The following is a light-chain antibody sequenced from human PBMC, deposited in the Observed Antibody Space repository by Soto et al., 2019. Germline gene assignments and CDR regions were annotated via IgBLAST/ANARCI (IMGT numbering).Light chain of an antibody. CDR1: QSISRW. J-gene: IGKJ5*01. V-gene: IGKV1-5*03. Sequence: IQMTPSPSTLDASVGDRVTITCRASQSISRWLAWYQQKPXKTXKLLIYQASTLEAGVPSRCSGTGSGTEFTLTIRSLQPDEVSSYYCHQYNAAFGQGTRLEI. CDR2: QAS. CDR3: HQYNAA.